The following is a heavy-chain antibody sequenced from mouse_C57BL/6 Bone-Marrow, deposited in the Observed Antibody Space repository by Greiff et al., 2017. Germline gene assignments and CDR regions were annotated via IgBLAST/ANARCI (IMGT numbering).Heavy chain of an antibody. CDR1: GYTFTSYD. D-gene: IGHD1-1*01. Sequence: VLLVESGPELVKPGASVKLSCKASGYTFTSYDINWVKQRPGQGLEWIGWIYPRDGSTKYNEKFKGKATLTVDTSSSTAYMELHSLTSEDAAVYCCARLESYCSSGDGYFDVWGTGTTVTVSS. J-gene: IGHJ1*03. CDR3: ARLESYCSSGDGYFDV. V-gene: IGHV1-85*01. CDR2: IYPRDGST.